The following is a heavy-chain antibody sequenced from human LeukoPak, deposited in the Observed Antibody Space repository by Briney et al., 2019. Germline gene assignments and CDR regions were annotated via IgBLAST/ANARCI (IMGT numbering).Heavy chain of an antibody. CDR3: AKDGFVLPSPFDY. Sequence: GGSLRLSCAASGFTFSDYYMSWIRQAPGKGLEWVSGINSNDGSTYYADSVKGRFTISRDNSKNTLYLQMSSLRAEDTAIYFCAKDGFVLPSPFDYWGQGTLVTVSS. D-gene: IGHD6-6*01. V-gene: IGHV3-23*01. CDR1: GFTFSDYY. J-gene: IGHJ4*02. CDR2: INSNDGST.